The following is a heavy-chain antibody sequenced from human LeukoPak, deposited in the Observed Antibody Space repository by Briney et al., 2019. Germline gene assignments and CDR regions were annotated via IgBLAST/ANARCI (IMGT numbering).Heavy chain of an antibody. CDR1: GYSISSGYY. D-gene: IGHD3-9*01. CDR3: ASGLRYFDLYY. Sequence: SETLSLTCTVSGYSISSGYYWGWIRQPPGKGLEWIGSIYHSGSTYYNPSLKSRVTISVDTSKNQFSLKLSSVTAADTAVYYCASGLRYFDLYYWGQGTLVTVSS. CDR2: IYHSGST. J-gene: IGHJ4*02. V-gene: IGHV4-38-2*02.